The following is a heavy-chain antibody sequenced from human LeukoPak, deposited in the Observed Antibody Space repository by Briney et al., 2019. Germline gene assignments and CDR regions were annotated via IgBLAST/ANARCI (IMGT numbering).Heavy chain of an antibody. D-gene: IGHD3-22*01. CDR2: ISYDGSNK. Sequence: QPGRSLRLSCAASGFTFSSYGMHWVRQAPGKGLEWVAVISYDGSNKYYADSVKGRSTISRDNSKNTLYLQMNSLRAEDTAVYYCAKGGYYDSSGYYPLGDVWGQGTTVTVSS. CDR1: GFTFSSYG. CDR3: AKGGYYDSSGYYPLGDV. V-gene: IGHV3-30*18. J-gene: IGHJ6*02.